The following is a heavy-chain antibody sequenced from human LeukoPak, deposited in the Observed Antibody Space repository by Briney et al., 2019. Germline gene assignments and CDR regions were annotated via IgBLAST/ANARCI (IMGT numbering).Heavy chain of an antibody. D-gene: IGHD1-26*01. CDR1: AGSISSYY. V-gene: IGHV4-59*01. Sequence: SETLSLTCTVSAGSISSYYWSWIRQPPGKGLEWVGYIYYSGSTNYNPSLKSRATISVDTSKNQFSLKLSSVTAADTAVYYCARGGSLNYNYYYMDVWGKGTTVTVSS. CDR3: ARGGSLNYNYYYMDV. CDR2: IYYSGST. J-gene: IGHJ6*03.